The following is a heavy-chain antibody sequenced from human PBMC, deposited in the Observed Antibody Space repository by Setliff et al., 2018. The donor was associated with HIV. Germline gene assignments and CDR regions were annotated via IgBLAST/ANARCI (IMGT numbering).Heavy chain of an antibody. V-gene: IGHV1-8*03. CDR1: GYTFTSYD. CDR3: ARRKTHSGSFHEAFDI. J-gene: IGHJ3*02. D-gene: IGHD1-26*01. CDR2: MNPNSGNT. Sequence: ASVKVSCKASGYTFTSYDINWVRQAAGQGLEWMGWMNPNSGNTGCAQKFQGRVTSTMNTSISTAYMDLSSLRSEDTAVYYCARRKTHSGSFHEAFDIWGQGTMVTVSS.